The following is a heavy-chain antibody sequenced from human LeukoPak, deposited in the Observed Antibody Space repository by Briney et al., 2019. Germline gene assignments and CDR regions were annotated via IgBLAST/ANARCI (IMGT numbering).Heavy chain of an antibody. J-gene: IGHJ4*02. CDR3: ARDNRRGSYYFDY. CDR1: GYTFTSYG. V-gene: IGHV1-18*01. CDR2: ISAYNGNT. Sequence: GASVKVSCKASGYTFTSYGISWVRQAPGQGPEWMGWISAYNGNTNYAQMLQGRVTMTTDTSTSTAYMELRSLRSDDTAVYYCARDNRRGSYYFDYWGQGTLVIVSS. D-gene: IGHD1-14*01.